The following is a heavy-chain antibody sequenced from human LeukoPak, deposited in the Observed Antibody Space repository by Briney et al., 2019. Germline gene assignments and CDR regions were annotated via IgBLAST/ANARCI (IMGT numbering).Heavy chain of an antibody. CDR3: AKGAYDYIEIAYFDY. V-gene: IGHV3-23*01. CDR2: IIGSSGST. Sequence: QPGGSLRLSCVASGFSFNNYAMNWVRQAPGKGLEWVSLIIGSSGSTFYADSVNGRFTISRDKSKNTLYLQMNSLRADDTAVYYCAKGAYDYIEIAYFDYWGQGSLVTVSS. D-gene: IGHD5-12*01. CDR1: GFSFNNYA. J-gene: IGHJ4*02.